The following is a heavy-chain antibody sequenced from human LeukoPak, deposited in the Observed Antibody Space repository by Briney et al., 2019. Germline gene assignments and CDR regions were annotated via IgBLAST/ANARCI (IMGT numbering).Heavy chain of an antibody. CDR2: ISAYNGNT. CDR1: GYTFTSYG. CDR3: ARVESMITFGGVIVVGGVDY. D-gene: IGHD3-16*02. J-gene: IGHJ4*02. Sequence: GASVKVSCKASGYTFTSYGISWVRQAPGQGLEWMGWISAYNGNTNYAQKLQGRVTMTTDTSTSTAYMELRSLRSDDTAVYYCARVESMITFGGVIVVGGVDYWGQGTLVTVSS. V-gene: IGHV1-18*01.